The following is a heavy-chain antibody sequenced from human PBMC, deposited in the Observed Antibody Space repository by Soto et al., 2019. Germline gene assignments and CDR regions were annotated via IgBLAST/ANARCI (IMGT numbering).Heavy chain of an antibody. CDR3: ARGFGRITIFGVVIRPGMDV. CDR1: GYTFTSYA. V-gene: IGHV1-3*01. CDR2: INAGNGNT. D-gene: IGHD3-3*01. J-gene: IGHJ6*02. Sequence: ASVRVSCKASGYTFTSYAMHWVRQAPGQRLEWMGWINAGNGNTKYSQKFQGRVTITRDTPASTAYMELSSLRSEDTAVYYCARGFGRITIFGVVIRPGMDVWGQGTTVTVSS.